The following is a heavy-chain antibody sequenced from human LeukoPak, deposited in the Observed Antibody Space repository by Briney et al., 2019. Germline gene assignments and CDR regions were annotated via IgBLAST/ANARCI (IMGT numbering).Heavy chain of an antibody. J-gene: IGHJ4*02. V-gene: IGHV3-9*01. D-gene: IGHD1-1*01. CDR2: ISWNSGSI. Sequence: ALRLSCAASGFTFDDYAMHWVRQAPGKGLEWVSGISWNSGSIGYADSVKGRFTISRDNAKNSLSLQMNSLRAEDTALYYCAKERAILELDYWGQGTLVTVSS. CDR1: GFTFDDYA. CDR3: AKERAILELDY.